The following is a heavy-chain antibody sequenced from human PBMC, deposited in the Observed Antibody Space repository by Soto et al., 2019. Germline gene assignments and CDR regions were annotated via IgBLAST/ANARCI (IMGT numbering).Heavy chain of an antibody. Sequence: GGSLRLSCEAFGFSFSTYAMSWVRQAPGRGLEWVSAISGSGGRTHYSDSVKGRFTISRDNSRNTLYLQMNSLRGEDTAVYYCAKEKYSSGFFDYWGQGTLVTVSS. CDR3: AKEKYSSGFFDY. CDR1: GFSFSTYA. J-gene: IGHJ4*02. CDR2: ISGSGGRT. D-gene: IGHD3-22*01. V-gene: IGHV3-23*01.